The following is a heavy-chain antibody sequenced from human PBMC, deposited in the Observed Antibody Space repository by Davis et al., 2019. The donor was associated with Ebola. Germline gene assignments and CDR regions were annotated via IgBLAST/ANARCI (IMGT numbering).Heavy chain of an antibody. V-gene: IGHV3-21*01. J-gene: IGHJ4*02. CDR2: ISSSSSYI. D-gene: IGHD3-22*01. CDR3: ARGGTMIVVVNTPFDY. Sequence: GGSLRLSCAASGFTFSSYSMNWVRQAPGKGLEWVSSISSSSSYIYYADSVKGRFTISRDNAKNSLYLQMNSLRAEDTAVYYCARGGTMIVVVNTPFDYWGQGTLVTVSS. CDR1: GFTFSSYS.